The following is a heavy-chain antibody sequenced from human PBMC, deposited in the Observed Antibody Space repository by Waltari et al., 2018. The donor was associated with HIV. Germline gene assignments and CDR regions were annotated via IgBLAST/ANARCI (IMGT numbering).Heavy chain of an antibody. V-gene: IGHV4-34*02. D-gene: IGHD2-8*02. Sequence: QVQLQQWGAGLLKPSDTLSHTCAVYNASFSDYYWPWIRQIPGKRLEWIGEINHRGSNDYNPSLKSRVTMSSDMSKRQFSMRLKSVVAADTALYFCAGGRDSREQRLVAGFDFWGRGTLVTVSS. J-gene: IGHJ4*02. CDR2: INHRGSN. CDR3: AGGRDSREQRLVAGFDF. CDR1: NASFSDYY.